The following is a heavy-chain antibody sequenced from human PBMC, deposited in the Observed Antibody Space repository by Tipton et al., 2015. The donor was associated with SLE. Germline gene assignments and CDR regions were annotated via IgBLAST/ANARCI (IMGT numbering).Heavy chain of an antibody. J-gene: IGHJ6*02. Sequence: GLVKPSETLSLKCAVSGYSISAGYYWGWIRQPPGKGLEWIGSIYGSGSSYYNPSLRSRVIISVDTSKNQFSLKLSSVTAADTAVYFCARDPPSSYYYGMDVWGRGATVTVSS. CDR3: ARDPPSSYYYGMDV. V-gene: IGHV4-38-2*02. D-gene: IGHD3-10*01. CDR1: GYSISAGYY. CDR2: IYGSGSS.